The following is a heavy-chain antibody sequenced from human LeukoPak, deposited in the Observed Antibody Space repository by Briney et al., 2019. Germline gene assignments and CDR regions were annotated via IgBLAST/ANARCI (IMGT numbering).Heavy chain of an antibody. J-gene: IGHJ4*02. Sequence: SVKVSCTASGGTFSSYAISWVRQAPGQGLEWMGGIIPIFGTANYAQKFQGRVTITADESTSTAYMELSSLRSEDTAVYYCARGYYDSSGRFDYWGQGTLVTVSS. D-gene: IGHD3-22*01. CDR2: IIPIFGTA. V-gene: IGHV1-69*13. CDR3: ARGYYDSSGRFDY. CDR1: GGTFSSYA.